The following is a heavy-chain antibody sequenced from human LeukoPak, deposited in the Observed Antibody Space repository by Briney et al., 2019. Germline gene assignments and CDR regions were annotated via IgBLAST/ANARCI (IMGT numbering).Heavy chain of an antibody. D-gene: IGHD3-9*01. CDR3: ASPLVLRYLDWLGDAFDI. CDR2: ISSSGSTI. J-gene: IGHJ3*02. Sequence: GGSLRLSCAASGFTFSSYEMNWVHQAPGKGLEWVSYISSSGSTIYYADSVKGRFTISRDNAKNPLYLQMNSLRAEDTAVYYCASPLVLRYLDWLGDAFDIWGQGTMVTVSS. V-gene: IGHV3-48*03. CDR1: GFTFSSYE.